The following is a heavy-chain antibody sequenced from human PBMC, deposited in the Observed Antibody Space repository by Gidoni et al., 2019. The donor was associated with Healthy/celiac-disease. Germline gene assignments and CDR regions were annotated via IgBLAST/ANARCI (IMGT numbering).Heavy chain of an antibody. V-gene: IGHV3-30*03. CDR3: ARYGLQTAIDY. D-gene: IGHD5-12*01. J-gene: IGHJ4*02. CDR2: ISYDGSNK. CDR1: GFTFSSSG. Sequence: QVHLVESGGGVVQPGSSLRLSCAASGFTFSSSGMHWVSKAPGKGLEWVAVISYDGSNKYYEDSVKGRFTISRDNSKNTLYLQMNSLRAEDTAVYYCARYGLQTAIDYWGQGTLVTVSS.